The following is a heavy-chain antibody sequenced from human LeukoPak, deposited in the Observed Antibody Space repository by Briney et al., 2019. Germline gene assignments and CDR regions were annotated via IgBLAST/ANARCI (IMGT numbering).Heavy chain of an antibody. CDR1: GFSFSTYA. J-gene: IGHJ5*02. V-gene: IGHV3-23*01. Sequence: GGSLRLSCSATGFSFSTYAMSWVRQALGKGPNGVSRITGTGSTTQYAESVKGRFTISRDNSRNTLYLQMNSLRVEDTAVYYCARQPNWNDLGRFDPWGQGTLVTVSS. CDR2: ITGTGSTT. CDR3: ARQPNWNDLGRFDP. D-gene: IGHD1-1*01.